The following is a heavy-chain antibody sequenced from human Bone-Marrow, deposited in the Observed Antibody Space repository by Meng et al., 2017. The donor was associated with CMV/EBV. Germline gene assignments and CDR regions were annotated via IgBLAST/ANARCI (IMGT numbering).Heavy chain of an antibody. D-gene: IGHD4/OR15-4a*01. CDR1: GGSFSGYY. J-gene: IGHJ6*02. CDR3: TLGLWWRGMDV. V-gene: IGHV4-34*01. Sequence: GSLRLSCAVYGGSFSGYYWSWIRQPPGKGLEWIGEINHSGSTNYNPSLKSRVTISVDTSKNQFSLKLSSVTAADTAVYYCTLGLWWRGMDVWGQGTTVTVSS. CDR2: INHSGST.